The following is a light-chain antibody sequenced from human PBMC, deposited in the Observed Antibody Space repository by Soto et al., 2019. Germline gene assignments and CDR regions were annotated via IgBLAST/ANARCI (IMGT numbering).Light chain of an antibody. CDR3: QQYNSPRT. Sequence: DIQMTQSPSTLSASVGDRVTITCRASQSISSWLAWYQQKPGKAPKLLIYDASSLESGVPSRFSGRGSGTEFTITNSSLQPDDFATYYCQQYNSPRTFGQGTKVEIK. CDR2: DAS. CDR1: QSISSW. J-gene: IGKJ1*01. V-gene: IGKV1-5*01.